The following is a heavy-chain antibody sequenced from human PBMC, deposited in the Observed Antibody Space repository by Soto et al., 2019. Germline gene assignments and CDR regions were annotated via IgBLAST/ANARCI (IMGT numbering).Heavy chain of an antibody. CDR2: IYWDGGGV. D-gene: IGHD3-3*02. CDR3: TKDILAGGADV. CDR1: GIMFKDYA. Sequence: VQLAESGGGLVQPGASLRLSCVGSGIMFKDYAMHWVRQVPGRGLEWVAGIYWDGGGVDYADSVKGRFTTSRDNGKNTPYLEMNSLRVDDTAVYYCTKDILAGGADVWGQGNAVTVSS. J-gene: IGHJ6*02. V-gene: IGHV3-9*01.